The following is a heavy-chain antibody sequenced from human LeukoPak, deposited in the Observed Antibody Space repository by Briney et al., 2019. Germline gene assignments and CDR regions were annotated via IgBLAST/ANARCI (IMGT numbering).Heavy chain of an antibody. CDR1: GGSFSSSSYY. Sequence: PSETLSLTCTVSGGSFSSSSYYWGWIRQPPGKGLEWIGSIYYSGSTYYNPSLKSRVTISVDTSKNQFSLKLSSVTAADTAVYYCARARQLWLPYFDYWGQGTLVTVSS. V-gene: IGHV4-39*01. J-gene: IGHJ4*02. CDR3: ARARQLWLPYFDY. CDR2: IYYSGST. D-gene: IGHD5-18*01.